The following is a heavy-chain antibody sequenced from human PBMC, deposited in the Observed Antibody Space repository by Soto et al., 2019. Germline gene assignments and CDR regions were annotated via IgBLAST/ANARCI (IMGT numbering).Heavy chain of an antibody. V-gene: IGHV4-31*03. CDR2: ISYSGST. J-gene: IGHJ3*01. D-gene: IGHD6-13*01. CDR1: AGSISTINYY. Sequence: QVQLQESGPGLVRPSQTLSLTCTVSAGSISTINYYWSWIRRHPGKGLEWIGYISYSGSTFYHSSLKSRVTISLATSKKQFSLTLTSVTAADTAVYYCARSAQLDGFDPWGQGTMVPVSS. CDR3: ARSAQLDGFDP.